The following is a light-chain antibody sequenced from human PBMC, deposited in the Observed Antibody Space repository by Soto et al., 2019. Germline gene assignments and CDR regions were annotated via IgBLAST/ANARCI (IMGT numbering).Light chain of an antibody. CDR3: QQYGSSSWT. Sequence: DIVLTQSPGTLSLSPGERATLSCRASQSVSSSYLAWYQQKPGQAPRLLIYGTSSRATAIPDRFSGSGSGTDFTLTISRLEPEDFVVYYCQQYGSSSWTFGQGTKVDIK. V-gene: IGKV3-20*01. CDR2: GTS. J-gene: IGKJ1*01. CDR1: QSVSSSY.